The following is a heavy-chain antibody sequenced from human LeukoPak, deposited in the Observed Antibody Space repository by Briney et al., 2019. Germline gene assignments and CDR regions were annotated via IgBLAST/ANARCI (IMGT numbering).Heavy chain of an antibody. V-gene: IGHV4-59*01. D-gene: IGHD6-6*01. CDR2: IYYSGST. CDR3: ESSRDWFDP. CDR1: GGSISSYY. Sequence: PSETLSLTCTVSGGSISSYYWSWIRQPPGKGLEWIGYIYYSGSTNYNPSLKSRVTVSVDTSKNQFSLKLSSVTAADTAVYYCESSRDWFDPWGQGTLVTVSS. J-gene: IGHJ5*02.